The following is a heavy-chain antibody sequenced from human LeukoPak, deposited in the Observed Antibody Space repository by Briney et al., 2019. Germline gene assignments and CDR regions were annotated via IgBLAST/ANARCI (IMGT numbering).Heavy chain of an antibody. CDR2: IYSNGIT. CDR1: GGSIFSYY. J-gene: IGHJ6*03. V-gene: IGHV4-59*01. D-gene: IGHD2-21*02. Sequence: SETLSLTCTVSGGSIFSYYWNWIRQPPGKGLEWIGYIYSNGITSYNPSLRSRGTISIATSKDQFSLRLRSVTAADTAVYYCARGFGVVTAIPNYYYMDVWGKGTTVTVSS. CDR3: ARGFGVVTAIPNYYYMDV.